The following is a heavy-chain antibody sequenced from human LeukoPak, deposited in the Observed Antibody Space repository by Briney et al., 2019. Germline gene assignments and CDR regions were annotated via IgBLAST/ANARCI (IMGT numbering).Heavy chain of an antibody. V-gene: IGHV4-4*09. J-gene: IGHJ4*02. CDR2: IYSSGTT. CDR1: GGSISRYC. CDR3: ARRGPGPQLGEYVEYYFDH. Sequence: MSSETLSLTCTVSGGSISRYCWSWIRQPPGKGLEWVGYIYSSGTTKYNPSLKSRATISIATSKSQLTLSLSSVSAADTAVYYCARRGPGPQLGEYVEYYFDHWGQGTLVTVSS. D-gene: IGHD3-16*01.